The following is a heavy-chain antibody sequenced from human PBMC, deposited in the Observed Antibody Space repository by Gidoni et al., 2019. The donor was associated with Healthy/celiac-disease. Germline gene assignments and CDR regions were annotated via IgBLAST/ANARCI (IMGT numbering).Heavy chain of an antibody. CDR3: ARGEYYYDSSGLSFDY. CDR2: ISSSSSTI. Sequence: EVQLVESGGGLVQPGGSLRLSCAASGFTFSSDSMNWVRQAPGKGLEWVSYISSSSSTIYYADSVKGRFTISRDNAKNSLYLQMNSLRDEDTAVYYCARGEYYYDSSGLSFDYWGQGTLIHRLL. D-gene: IGHD3-22*01. V-gene: IGHV3-48*02. J-gene: IGHJ4*02. CDR1: GFTFSSDS.